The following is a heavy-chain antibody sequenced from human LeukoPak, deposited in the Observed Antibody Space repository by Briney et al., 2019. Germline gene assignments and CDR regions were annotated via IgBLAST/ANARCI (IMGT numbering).Heavy chain of an antibody. CDR3: ARGKYSGSSERDY. D-gene: IGHD1-26*01. Sequence: GGSLRLSCAASGFTFSNYAMSWVRQAPGKGLEWVSTLSGTGGSTYYADSVKGRFTISRDNAKNSLYLQMNSLRAEDTAVYYCARGKYSGSSERDYWGQGTLVTVSS. J-gene: IGHJ4*02. CDR1: GFTFSNYA. CDR2: LSGTGGST. V-gene: IGHV3-23*01.